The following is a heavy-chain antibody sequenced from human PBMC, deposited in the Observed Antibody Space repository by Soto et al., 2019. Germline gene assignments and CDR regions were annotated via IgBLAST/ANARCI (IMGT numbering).Heavy chain of an antibody. V-gene: IGHV3-23*01. CDR2: ISGSGGST. D-gene: IGHD3-10*01. Sequence: PGGSLRLSCAASGFTFSSYAMSWVRQAPGKGLEWVSAISGSGGSTYYADSVKGRFTISRDNSKNTLYLQMNSLRAEHAAIYYCANWPVFWFGELLADKNGMDVWGEGTTVTAPQ. CDR3: ANWPVFWFGELLADKNGMDV. CDR1: GFTFSSYA. J-gene: IGHJ6*04.